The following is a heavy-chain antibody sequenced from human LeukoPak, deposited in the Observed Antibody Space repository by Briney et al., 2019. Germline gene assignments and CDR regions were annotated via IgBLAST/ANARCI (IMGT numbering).Heavy chain of an antibody. V-gene: IGHV1-45*02. J-gene: IGHJ4*02. D-gene: IGHD3-10*01. CDR2: ITPFNGNT. Sequence: GASVKVSCKASGYTFTYRYLHWVRQAPGQALEWMGWITPFNGNTNYAQKFQDRVTITRGRSMSTAYMELSSLRPEDTAMYYCASGPYGSGSYYRGEFDYWGQGTLVTVSS. CDR3: ASGPYGSGSYYRGEFDY. CDR1: GYTFTYRY.